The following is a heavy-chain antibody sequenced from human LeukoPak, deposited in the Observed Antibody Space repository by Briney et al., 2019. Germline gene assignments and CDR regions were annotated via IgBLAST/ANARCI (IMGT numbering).Heavy chain of an antibody. V-gene: IGHV4-59*01. CDR1: GGSISSYY. D-gene: IGHD3-10*01. Sequence: SETLSPTCTVSGGSISSYYWSWIRQPPGKRLEWIAYISFSGSTNYNPSLKSRVTTSLDTSKNQFSLKLSSVTAADTAVYYCARDQYHGSGTYAWFDPWGQGTLVTVPS. CDR3: ARDQYHGSGTYAWFDP. CDR2: ISFSGST. J-gene: IGHJ5*02.